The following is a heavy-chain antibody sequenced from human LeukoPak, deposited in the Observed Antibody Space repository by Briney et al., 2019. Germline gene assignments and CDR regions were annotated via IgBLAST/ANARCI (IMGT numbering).Heavy chain of an antibody. CDR2: IKPDGSDK. CDR3: ARESGWNDVIDY. J-gene: IGHJ4*02. Sequence: GGSLRLSCEASGFTFRSYWMTWVRQSPGKGLEWVAIIKPDGSDKFHVDSVKGRFTISRDNAKKSLYLQMNSLRAEDTAVYYCARESGWNDVIDYWGQGTLVTVSS. D-gene: IGHD1-1*01. V-gene: IGHV3-7*01. CDR1: GFTFRSYW.